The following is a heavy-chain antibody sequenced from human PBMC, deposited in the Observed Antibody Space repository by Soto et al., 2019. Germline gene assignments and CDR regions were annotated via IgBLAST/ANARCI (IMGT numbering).Heavy chain of an antibody. CDR3: ARDPSIAAAGFFQH. D-gene: IGHD6-13*01. Sequence: QVQLVQSGAEVKKPGASVKVSCKASGYTFTSYGISWARQAPGQGLEWLGWISAYNGNTNNAQKLQGRVTRTTDTXXSTAYMELRSLRSDDTAVYYCARDPSIAAAGFFQHWGQGTLVTVSS. V-gene: IGHV1-18*01. CDR1: GYTFTSYG. CDR2: ISAYNGNT. J-gene: IGHJ1*01.